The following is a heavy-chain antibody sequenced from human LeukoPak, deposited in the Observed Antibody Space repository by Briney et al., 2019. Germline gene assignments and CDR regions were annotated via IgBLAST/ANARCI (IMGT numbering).Heavy chain of an antibody. CDR1: GFTFSGSA. CDR3: TRYLTAAGIIY. J-gene: IGHJ4*02. CDR2: IRSKANSYAT. V-gene: IGHV3-73*01. Sequence: PGGSLKLSCAASGFTFSGSAMHWVRQASGKGLEWVGRIRSKANSYATAYAASVKGRFTISRDDSKNTAYLQMNSLKTEDTPVYYCTRYLTAAGIIYWGQGTLVTVSS. D-gene: IGHD6-13*01.